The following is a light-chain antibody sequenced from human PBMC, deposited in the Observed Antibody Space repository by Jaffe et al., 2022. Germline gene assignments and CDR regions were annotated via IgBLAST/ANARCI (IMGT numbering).Light chain of an antibody. CDR2: EVS. CDR1: SSDVGGYNY. Sequence: QSALTQPPSASGSPGQSVTISCTGTSSDVGGYNYVSWYQQFPGKAPKVLIYEVSERPSGVPDRFSGSKSGNTASLTLSGLQTEDEASYYCSSYAGSNTWVFGGGTKLTVL. CDR3: SSYAGSNTWV. V-gene: IGLV2-8*01. J-gene: IGLJ3*02.